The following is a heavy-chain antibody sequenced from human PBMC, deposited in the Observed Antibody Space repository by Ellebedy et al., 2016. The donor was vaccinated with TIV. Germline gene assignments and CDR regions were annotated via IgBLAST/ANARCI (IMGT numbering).Heavy chain of an antibody. CDR2: IRQEGDEI. CDR1: GFNFRSYW. V-gene: IGHV3-7*01. D-gene: IGHD4-17*01. J-gene: IGHJ5*02. CDR3: ARRASYGDYAVQVNPWFDP. Sequence: GESLRLSCAASGFNFRSYWMTWVRQAPGKGLEWVAKIRQEGDEIYYVESVKGRFTISRDNAKSSLFLQMNSLRVEDTAVYYCARRASYGDYAVQVNPWFDPWGQGTLVTVSS.